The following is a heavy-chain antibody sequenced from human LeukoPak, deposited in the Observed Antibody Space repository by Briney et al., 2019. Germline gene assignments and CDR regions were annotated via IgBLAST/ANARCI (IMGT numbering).Heavy chain of an antibody. D-gene: IGHD2-15*01. CDR2: IYYSGSA. Sequence: PSETLSLTCTVSGGSISSYNWGWIRQSPGKGLEWIGHIYYSGSAKYNPSLKSRVTISVDTSQNQFSLKLSSVTAADTAVYYCVRDCSGGSCYYNWGQGTLVTVSS. CDR1: GGSISSYN. J-gene: IGHJ4*02. V-gene: IGHV4-59*01. CDR3: VRDCSGGSCYYN.